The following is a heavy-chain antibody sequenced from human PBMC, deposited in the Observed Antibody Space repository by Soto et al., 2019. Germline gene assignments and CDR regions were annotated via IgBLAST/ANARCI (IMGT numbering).Heavy chain of an antibody. J-gene: IGHJ4*02. CDR1: GFTFSSYA. Sequence: GSLRLSCAASGFTFSSYAMSWVRQAPGKGLEWVSAISGSGGSTYYADSVKGRFTISRDNSKNTLYLQMNSLRAEDTAVYYCAKDSRLGIAVGDQYYFDYWGQGTLVTVSS. V-gene: IGHV3-23*01. D-gene: IGHD6-19*01. CDR2: ISGSGGST. CDR3: AKDSRLGIAVGDQYYFDY.